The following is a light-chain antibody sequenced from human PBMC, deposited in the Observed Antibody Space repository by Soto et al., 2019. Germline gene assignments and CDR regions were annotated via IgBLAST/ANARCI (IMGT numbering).Light chain of an antibody. Sequence: DIQMTQSPSTLSASVGDRVTITCRASQSISSWLAWYQQKPGKAPKLLIYKASSLESGVPSRISGSGSGTEFTLTISSLQPDDFATYYCQQYNSYSPTPCGQGTKVEIK. V-gene: IGKV1-5*03. CDR3: QQYNSYSPTP. CDR2: KAS. J-gene: IGKJ1*01. CDR1: QSISSW.